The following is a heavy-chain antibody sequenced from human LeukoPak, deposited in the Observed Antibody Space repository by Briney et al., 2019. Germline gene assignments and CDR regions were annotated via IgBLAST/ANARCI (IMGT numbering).Heavy chain of an antibody. J-gene: IGHJ4*02. CDR3: ARARLVATTEPFDY. Sequence: GGSLGLSCAASGFTFSSYGMHWVRQAPGKGLEWVAFIRYDGSNKYYADSVKGRFTISRDNSKNTLYLQMNSLRAEDTAVYYCARARLVATTEPFDYWGQGTLVTVSS. CDR2: IRYDGSNK. V-gene: IGHV3-30*02. CDR1: GFTFSSYG. D-gene: IGHD5-12*01.